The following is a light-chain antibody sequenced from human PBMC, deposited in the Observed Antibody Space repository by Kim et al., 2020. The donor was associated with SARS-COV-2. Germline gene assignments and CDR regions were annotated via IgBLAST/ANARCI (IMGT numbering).Light chain of an antibody. J-gene: IGKJ4*01. V-gene: IGKV3-15*01. CDR2: GAS. Sequence: EIVMTQSPATLSVSPGERATLSCRASQSVYINLAWYQQRPGQPPRLLIYGASTRATNIPARFTGGGSGTEFTLTISSLQPEDFAVYYCQQSNNWPLTFGGGTKVDIK. CDR1: QSVYIN. CDR3: QQSNNWPLT.